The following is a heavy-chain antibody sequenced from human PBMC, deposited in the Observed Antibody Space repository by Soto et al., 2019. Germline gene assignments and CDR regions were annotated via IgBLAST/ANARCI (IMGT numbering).Heavy chain of an antibody. J-gene: IGHJ3*02. V-gene: IGHV4-59*08. CDR2: VYYNGNT. Sequence: CIMQNPGKGLEWIGYVYYNGNTKNNPSLKSRVTITVDMSQNHFSLKLSSVTAADTAVYYCARGGITGTTKTAFDIWGQGTMVTVSS. D-gene: IGHD1-20*01. CDR3: ARGGITGTTKTAFDI.